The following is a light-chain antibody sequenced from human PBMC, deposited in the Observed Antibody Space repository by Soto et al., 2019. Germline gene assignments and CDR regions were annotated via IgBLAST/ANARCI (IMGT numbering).Light chain of an antibody. J-gene: IGLJ2*01. CDR3: ASWDDSLNGLV. Sequence: QAVVTQPPSLSETPGQRVTISCSGSRSNIGGHIVNWYQQLPGMAPKLLMSANNQRSSGVPERFSGSKSGSSASLAISGLQSEDEAAYYCASWDDSLNGLVFGGGTKLTVL. CDR2: ANN. V-gene: IGLV1-44*01. CDR1: RSNIGGHI.